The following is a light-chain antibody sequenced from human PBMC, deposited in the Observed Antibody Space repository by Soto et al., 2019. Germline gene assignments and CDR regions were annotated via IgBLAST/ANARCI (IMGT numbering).Light chain of an antibody. CDR3: ISDAGTSNV. J-gene: IGLJ2*01. CDR1: SSDVGATDY. CDR2: EGS. Sequence: QSALTQPASASGSPGQSVTISCTGTSSDVGATDYVSWYQQHPGKAPKLMIYEGSKRPSGVPDRFSGSKSGNTASLTVSGHHVEDEAYYCCISDAGTSNVFGAGTKLTVL. V-gene: IGLV2-8*01.